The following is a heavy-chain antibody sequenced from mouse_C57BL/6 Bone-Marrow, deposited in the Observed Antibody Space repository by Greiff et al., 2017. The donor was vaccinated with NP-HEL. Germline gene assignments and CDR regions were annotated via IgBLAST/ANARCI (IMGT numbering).Heavy chain of an antibody. Sequence: VQLKESGPGLVKPSQSLSLTCSVTGYSITSGYYWNWIRQFPGNKLEWMGYVSYDGSNNYNPSLKNRISITRDTSKNQFFLKLNSVTTEDTATYYCAIYYGNYGNAMDYWGQGTSVTVSS. CDR2: VSYDGSN. J-gene: IGHJ4*01. CDR1: GYSITSGYY. D-gene: IGHD2-1*01. CDR3: AIYYGNYGNAMDY. V-gene: IGHV3-6*01.